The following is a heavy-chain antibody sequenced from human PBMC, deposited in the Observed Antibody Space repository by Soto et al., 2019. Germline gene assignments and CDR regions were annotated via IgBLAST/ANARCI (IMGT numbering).Heavy chain of an antibody. CDR1: GYTFTTYG. CDR2: INGYNGNT. D-gene: IGHD6-19*01. Sequence: QVQLVQSGAEVKKPGASVKVACKASGYTFTTYGSSCVRQAPGQGLEWMGWINGYNGNTNYAQKLQGRVTMTTDTSTSTAYMELRSLRSDDTAVYYCARDPVAGTYFDYWGQGTLVTVSS. V-gene: IGHV1-18*01. J-gene: IGHJ4*02. CDR3: ARDPVAGTYFDY.